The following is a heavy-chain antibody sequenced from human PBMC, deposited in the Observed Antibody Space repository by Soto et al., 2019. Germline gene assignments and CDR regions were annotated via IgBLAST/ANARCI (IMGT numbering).Heavy chain of an antibody. CDR2: ISYDGSNK. J-gene: IGHJ6*02. CDR1: GFTFSSYA. CDR3: ARNYGDYLYYYYGMDV. V-gene: IGHV3-30-3*01. Sequence: SLRLSCAAPGFTFSSYAMHRVRQAPGKGLEWVAVISYDGSNKYYADSVKGRFTISRDNSKNTLYLQMNSLRAEDTAVYYCARNYGDYLYYYYGMDVWGQGTTVTVSS. D-gene: IGHD4-17*01.